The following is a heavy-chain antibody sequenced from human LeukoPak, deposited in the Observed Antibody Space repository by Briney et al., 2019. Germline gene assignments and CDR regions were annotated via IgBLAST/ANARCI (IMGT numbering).Heavy chain of an antibody. Sequence: PSETLSLTCTVSGGSISSYYWSWIRQPPGKGLEWIGYIYYSGSTNYNPSLKSRVTISVDTSKNQFSLKLSSVTAADTAVYYCARFRTGYCSGGSCYYWYFDLWGRGTLVTVSS. CDR3: ARFRTGYCSGGSCYYWYFDL. CDR2: IYYSGST. CDR1: GGSISSYY. D-gene: IGHD2-15*01. V-gene: IGHV4-59*08. J-gene: IGHJ2*01.